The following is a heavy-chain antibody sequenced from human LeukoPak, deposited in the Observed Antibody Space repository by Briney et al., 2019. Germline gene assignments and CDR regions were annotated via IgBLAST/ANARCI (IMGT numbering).Heavy chain of an antibody. Sequence: SETLSLTCAVYGGSLSGYYWRWIPNPPGRGREWIGEINHSGSTNYNPSLKSRVTISVDTSKNQFSLKLSSVSAADTAVYYCAKGGSTNVYYGDVWGQGTTVTVSS. J-gene: IGHJ6*02. CDR1: GGSLSGYY. CDR2: INHSGST. CDR3: AKGGSTNVYYGDV. V-gene: IGHV4-34*01. D-gene: IGHD2-8*01.